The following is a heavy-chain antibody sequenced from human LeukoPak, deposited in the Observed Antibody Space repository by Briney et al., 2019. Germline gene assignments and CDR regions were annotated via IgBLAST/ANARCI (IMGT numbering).Heavy chain of an antibody. CDR2: IYSGGST. CDR1: GFTVSSNY. Sequence: PGGSLRLSCAASGFTVSSNYMSWVRQAPGKGLEWVSVIYSGGSTYYADSVKGRFTISRDNSKNTLYLQMNSPRAEDTAVYYCARDRLGIVDYWGQGTLVTVSS. J-gene: IGHJ4*02. V-gene: IGHV3-53*01. D-gene: IGHD7-27*01. CDR3: ARDRLGIVDY.